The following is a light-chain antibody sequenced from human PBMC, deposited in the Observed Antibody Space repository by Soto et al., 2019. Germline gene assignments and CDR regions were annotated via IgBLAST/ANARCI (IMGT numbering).Light chain of an antibody. J-gene: IGKJ2*01. CDR2: GAS. CDR1: QTVSGN. Sequence: EIVMTQSPATLSVSPGERAALSCRASQTVSGNLAWYQQKPGQAPRLLIYGASTRATGVPARFSGSGSGTEFTLTISSLQSEDFAVYFCQQYNDWPPITFGQGTKLEIK. CDR3: QQYNDWPPIT. V-gene: IGKV3-15*01.